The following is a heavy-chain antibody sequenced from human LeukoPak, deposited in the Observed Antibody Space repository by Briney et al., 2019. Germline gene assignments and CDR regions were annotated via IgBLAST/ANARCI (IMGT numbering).Heavy chain of an antibody. CDR2: IYYSGST. J-gene: IGHJ4*02. Sequence: SETLSLTCTVSGGSISSYYWSWIRQPPGKGLEWIGYIYYSGSTNYNPSLKSRVTISVDTSKNQFSLKLSSVTAADTAVYYCARAESSSWVDYWGQGTLVTVSS. CDR3: ARAESSSWVDY. CDR1: GGSISSYY. V-gene: IGHV4-59*01. D-gene: IGHD6-13*01.